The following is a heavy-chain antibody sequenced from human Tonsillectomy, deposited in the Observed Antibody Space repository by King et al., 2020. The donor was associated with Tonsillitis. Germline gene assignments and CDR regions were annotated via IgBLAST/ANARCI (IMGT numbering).Heavy chain of an antibody. J-gene: IGHJ5*02. CDR3: AKDSSGDIVNCIDP. Sequence: VQLVESGGGLVQPGGSLRLSCAASGFTFSSYAMSWVRQTPGKGLEWVSTISGSGGSTHYADSVKGRFTIARDNSKNTLYLQMNSLRAEDTAVYYCAKDSSGDIVNCIDPWGQGTLVTVSS. CDR1: GFTFSSYA. CDR2: ISGSGGST. V-gene: IGHV3-23*04. D-gene: IGHD5-12*01.